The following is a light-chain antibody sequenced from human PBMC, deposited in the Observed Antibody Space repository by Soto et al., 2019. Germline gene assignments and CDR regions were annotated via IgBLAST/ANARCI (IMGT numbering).Light chain of an antibody. CDR2: ATS. CDR3: QHYNAFSWT. J-gene: IGKJ1*01. Sequence: DIHLTQSPSTLSASVGDRVTITCRASQSSSILLAWYQQKPGKAPNLLIYATSTLETGVSSRFSGSGSGTEFTLTFSSLQPDDSATYYCQHYNAFSWTFGQGTKVEIK. CDR1: QSSSIL. V-gene: IGKV1-5*03.